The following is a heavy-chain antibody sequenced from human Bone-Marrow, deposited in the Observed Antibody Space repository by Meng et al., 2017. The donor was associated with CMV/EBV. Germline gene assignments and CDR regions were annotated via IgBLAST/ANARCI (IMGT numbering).Heavy chain of an antibody. V-gene: IGHV1-18*01. CDR2: ISAYNGNT. D-gene: IGHD3-22*01. CDR3: ARVIRNYYDSSGYYLDY. CDR1: YTFTSYG. Sequence: YTFTSYGISWVRQAPGQGREWMGWISAYNGNTNYAQKHQGRVTMTTDTSTSTAYMELRSLRSDDTAVYYCARVIRNYYDSSGYYLDYWGQGTLVTVSS. J-gene: IGHJ4*02.